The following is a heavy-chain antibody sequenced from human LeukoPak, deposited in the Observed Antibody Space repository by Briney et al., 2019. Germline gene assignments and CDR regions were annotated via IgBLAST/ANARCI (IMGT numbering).Heavy chain of an antibody. J-gene: IGHJ3*02. V-gene: IGHV4-39*01. CDR2: IYYSGST. CDR1: GGSISSSSYY. Sequence: NPSETLSLTCTVSGGSISSSSYYWGWIRQPPGKGLEWIGSIYYSGSTYYNPSLKSRVTISVDTSKNQFSLKLSSVTAADTAVYYCARRYGSDAFDIWGQGTMVTVSS. D-gene: IGHD3-10*01. CDR3: ARRYGSDAFDI.